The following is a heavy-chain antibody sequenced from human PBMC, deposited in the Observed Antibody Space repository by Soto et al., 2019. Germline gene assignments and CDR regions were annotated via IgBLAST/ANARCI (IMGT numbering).Heavy chain of an antibody. Sequence: QAQLVESGGGVVQPGRSLRLSCAVSGFTFSNYAMHWVRQAPGKGLEWVAVISKDGSNKYYGDFVKGRFIISRDSSKNTLYLQMNSLREEDTAVYYCAKETGPQGGFDYWGQGTLVTVSS. CDR2: ISKDGSNK. J-gene: IGHJ4*02. CDR3: AKETGPQGGFDY. D-gene: IGHD3-9*01. V-gene: IGHV3-30*18. CDR1: GFTFSNYA.